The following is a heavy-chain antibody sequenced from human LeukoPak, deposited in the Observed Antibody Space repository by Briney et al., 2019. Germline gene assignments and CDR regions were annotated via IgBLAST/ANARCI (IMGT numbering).Heavy chain of an antibody. CDR3: ARDHQLWFGESPWFDY. V-gene: IGHV3-48*01. Sequence: GGSLRLSCAASGFTFSSYSMNWVRQAPGKGLDWVSYISSSSGTIHYADSVKGRFTISRDNAKNSLYLQMNSLRAEDTAVYYCARDHQLWFGESPWFDYWGQGTLVTVSS. CDR1: GFTFSSYS. J-gene: IGHJ4*02. D-gene: IGHD3-10*01. CDR2: ISSSSGTI.